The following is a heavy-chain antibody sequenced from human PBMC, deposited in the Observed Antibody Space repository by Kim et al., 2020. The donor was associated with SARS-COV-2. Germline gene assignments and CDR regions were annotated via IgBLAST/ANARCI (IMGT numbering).Heavy chain of an antibody. Sequence: SETLSLTCAVSGGSISSLSWWSWVRQAPGRGLEWIGEISHRGSPNYHPSLKSRMTISIDSSKNQFSLKLTSVTAADTAIYFCAGFSADMMSMMWGRGGWFDPWGQGTLFSVSS. V-gene: IGHV4-4*02. D-gene: IGHD3-16*01. CDR3: AGFSADMMSMMWGRGGWFDP. J-gene: IGHJ5*02. CDR1: GGSISSLSW. CDR2: ISHRGSP.